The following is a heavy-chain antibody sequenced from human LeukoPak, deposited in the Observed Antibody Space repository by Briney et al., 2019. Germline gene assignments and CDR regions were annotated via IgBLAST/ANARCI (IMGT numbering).Heavy chain of an antibody. CDR1: GGSFSGYY. Sequence: PSETLSLTCAVYGGSFSGYYWSWIRQPPGKGLEWIAYIHSNGYTNYNPSLKSRVTISVDTSKNQFSLKVTSVTAADTAMYYCTKREGPMSGSYDYFDPWGQGTLVTVS. D-gene: IGHD1-26*01. CDR2: IHSNGYT. CDR3: TKREGPMSGSYDYFDP. J-gene: IGHJ5*02. V-gene: IGHV4-34*07.